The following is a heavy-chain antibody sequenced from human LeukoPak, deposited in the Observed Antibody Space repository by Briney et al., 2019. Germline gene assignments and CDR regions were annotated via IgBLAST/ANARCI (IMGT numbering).Heavy chain of an antibody. D-gene: IGHD2-2*01. Sequence: PGGSLRLSCAASGFTFSDYYMIWIRQAPGEGLEWVSYISSSGSTIYYADSVKGRFTISRDNAKNSLYLLMNSLRAEDTAVYYCARDRCSSSSCYQGDAFDIWGQGTMVTVSS. CDR3: ARDRCSSSSCYQGDAFDI. CDR2: ISSSGSTI. CDR1: GFTFSDYY. V-gene: IGHV3-11*01. J-gene: IGHJ3*02.